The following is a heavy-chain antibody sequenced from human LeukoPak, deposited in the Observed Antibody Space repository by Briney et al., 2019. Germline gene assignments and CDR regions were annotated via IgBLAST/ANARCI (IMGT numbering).Heavy chain of an antibody. CDR1: VGSFSGYY. CDR2: INHSGRT. CDR3: GAYPFRGDTHYFDY. V-gene: IGHV4-34*03. D-gene: IGHD3-10*01. Sequence: AETLSLTCAVYVGSFSGYYWRWVRQPPGKGLEWIGEINHSGRTNYNPSLQSRVTISVDTSKNQFSLKLSSVTPAHTAVCYLGAYPFRGDTHYFDYWGQGILVTVSS. J-gene: IGHJ4*02.